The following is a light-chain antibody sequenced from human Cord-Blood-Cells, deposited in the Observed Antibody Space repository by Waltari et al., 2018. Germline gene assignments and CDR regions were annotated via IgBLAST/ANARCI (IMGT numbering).Light chain of an antibody. CDR2: LEGSGSY. CDR3: ETWDSNTRV. Sequence: QPVLTHSSSASASLGSSVKLTCTLSSGHSSYIIAWHQQQPGKAPRYLMKLEGSGSYNKGSGVPDRFSGSSSGADRYLTISNRQAEDEADYYCETWDSNTRVFGTGTKVTVL. CDR1: SGHSSYI. J-gene: IGLJ1*01. V-gene: IGLV4-60*03.